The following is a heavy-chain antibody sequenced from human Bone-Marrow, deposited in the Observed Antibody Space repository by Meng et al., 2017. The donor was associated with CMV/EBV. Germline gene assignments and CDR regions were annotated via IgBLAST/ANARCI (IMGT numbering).Heavy chain of an antibody. V-gene: IGHV3-30-3*01. CDR1: GFTFSSYA. D-gene: IGHD2-2*01. CDR2: ISYDGSNK. Sequence: GESLKISCAASGFTFSSYAMHWVRQAPGKGLEWVAVISYDGSNKYYADSVKGRFTISRDKSKNTLYLQMNSLRAEDTAVYYCASPRVLVPAATRNDPWGQGTLVTASS. J-gene: IGHJ5*02. CDR3: ASPRVLVPAATRNDP.